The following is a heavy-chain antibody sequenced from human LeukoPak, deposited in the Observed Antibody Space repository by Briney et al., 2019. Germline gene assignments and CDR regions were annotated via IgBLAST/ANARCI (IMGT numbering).Heavy chain of an antibody. V-gene: IGHV3-23*01. CDR3: AKGTTIVVVAATLDY. J-gene: IGHJ4*02. Sequence: GGSLRLSCAASGFTLSSYAMSWVRQAPGKGLEWVSAISGSGGSTYYADSVKGRFTISRDNSKNTLYLQMNSLRAEDTAVYYCAKGTTIVVVAATLDYWGQGTLVTVSS. D-gene: IGHD2-15*01. CDR2: ISGSGGST. CDR1: GFTLSSYA.